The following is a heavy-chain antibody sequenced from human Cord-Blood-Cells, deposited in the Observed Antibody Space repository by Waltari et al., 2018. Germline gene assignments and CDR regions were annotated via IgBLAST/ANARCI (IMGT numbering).Heavy chain of an antibody. D-gene: IGHD2-2*02. J-gene: IGHJ1*01. CDR1: GGSFSGYY. Sequence: QVQLQQWGAGLLKPSETLSLTCAVYGGSFSGYYWSWIRQPPGRGLEWIGEIKHSGSTHYNPSLKSRVTISVDTSKNQFSLKLSSVTAADTAVYYCARGGDIVVVPAAIAYFQHWGQGTLVTVSS. CDR3: ARGGDIVVVPAAIAYFQH. CDR2: IKHSGST. V-gene: IGHV4-34*01.